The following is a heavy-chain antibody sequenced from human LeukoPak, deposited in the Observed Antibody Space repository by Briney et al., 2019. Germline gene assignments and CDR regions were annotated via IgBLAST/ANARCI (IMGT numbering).Heavy chain of an antibody. CDR2: ISGSGGST. CDR3: AKELSPLWARDTAMVTDAFDI. D-gene: IGHD5-18*01. CDR1: GFTFGDYG. J-gene: IGHJ3*02. V-gene: IGHV3-23*01. Sequence: GGSLRLSCTASGFTFGDYGMSWVRQAPGKGLEWVSGISGSGGSTYYAESVKGRCTISRDNSKKTLFLQMNSLRAEDTAVYYCAKELSPLWARDTAMVTDAFDIWGQGTMVTVSS.